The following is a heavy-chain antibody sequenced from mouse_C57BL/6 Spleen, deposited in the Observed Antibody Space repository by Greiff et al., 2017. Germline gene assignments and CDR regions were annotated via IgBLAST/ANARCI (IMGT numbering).Heavy chain of an antibody. J-gene: IGHJ4*01. V-gene: IGHV1-69*01. CDR2: IDPSDSYT. D-gene: IGHD2-14*01. Sequence: QVQLQQPGAELVMPGASVKLSCKASGYTFTSYWMHWVKQRPGQGLEWIGEIDPSDSYTNYNQKFKGKSTLTVDKSSSTAYMQLSSLTSEDSAVYYCARWITKVREYYYAMDYWGQGTSVTVSS. CDR1: GYTFTSYW. CDR3: ARWITKVREYYYAMDY.